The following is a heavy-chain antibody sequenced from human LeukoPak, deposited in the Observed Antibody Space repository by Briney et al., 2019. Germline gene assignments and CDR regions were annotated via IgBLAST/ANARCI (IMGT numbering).Heavy chain of an antibody. CDR2: IYHTGST. Sequence: PSETLSLTCTVSGASISSFYWSWIRQSPGKGLEWIGYIYHTGSTNYNPSLQSRVTISVDTSKNQFSLKLSSVTAADTAVYYCVRDRHEPYDFWSGNGSKYYHHYIDVWGKGTTVTVS. V-gene: IGHV4-59*01. D-gene: IGHD3-3*01. J-gene: IGHJ6*03. CDR3: VRDRHEPYDFWSGNGSKYYHHYIDV. CDR1: GASISSFY.